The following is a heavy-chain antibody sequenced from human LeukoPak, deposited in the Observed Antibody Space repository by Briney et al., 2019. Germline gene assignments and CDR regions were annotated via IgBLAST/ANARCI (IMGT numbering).Heavy chain of an antibody. CDR3: AREVVIVNGWFDP. CDR1: GYTFTGYY. CDR2: INPNSGGT. Sequence: GASVKVSCKASGYTFTGYYMHWVRQAPGQGLEWMGWINPNSGGTNYAQKFQGRVTMTRDTSISTAYMELSRLRSDDTAVYYCAREVVIVNGWFDPWGQGTLVTVSS. D-gene: IGHD3-16*02. J-gene: IGHJ5*02. V-gene: IGHV1-2*02.